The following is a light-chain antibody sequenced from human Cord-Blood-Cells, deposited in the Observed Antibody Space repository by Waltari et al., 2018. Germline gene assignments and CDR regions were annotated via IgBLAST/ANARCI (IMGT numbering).Light chain of an antibody. CDR1: QSVSSY. V-gene: IGKV3-11*01. CDR2: DAS. Sequence: EIVLKQPPATLSFSPGERATLSFRASQSVSSYLACYQQQPGQAPTLLIYDASNRATVIPASFSGSGSATDFTLTISRLEPEDVADYYWQQRSNWPLTFGGGTKVEIK. CDR3: QQRSNWPLT. J-gene: IGKJ4*01.